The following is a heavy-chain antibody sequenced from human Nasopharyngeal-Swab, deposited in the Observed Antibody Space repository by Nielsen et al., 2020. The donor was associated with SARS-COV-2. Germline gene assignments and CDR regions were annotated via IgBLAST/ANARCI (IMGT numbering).Heavy chain of an antibody. J-gene: IGHJ4*02. Sequence: GESLKISCAASGFTFSSYEMNWVRQAPGKGLECVSYISSSGSTIYYADSVKGRFTISRDNAKNSLYLQMNSLRAEDTAVYYCARLRRDGYNVRALYFDYWGQGTLVTVSS. CDR2: ISSSGSTI. CDR3: ARLRRDGYNVRALYFDY. D-gene: IGHD5-24*01. CDR1: GFTFSSYE. V-gene: IGHV3-48*03.